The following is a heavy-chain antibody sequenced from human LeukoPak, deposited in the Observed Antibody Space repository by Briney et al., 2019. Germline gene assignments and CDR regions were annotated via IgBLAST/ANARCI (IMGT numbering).Heavy chain of an antibody. CDR1: GYIFDIYA. V-gene: IGHV7-4-1*02. CDR2: INTNTGNP. CDR3: ARDYTLTLGTTTYFQH. D-gene: IGHD1-7*01. J-gene: IGHJ1*01. Sequence: GASVKVSCKASGYIFDIYALIWVRQAPGQGLEVMGWINTNTGNPTYAQGFTGRFVFSLDTSVSTAYLRISSLKAEDTAVYYCARDYTLTLGTTTYFQHWGQGTLVTVSS.